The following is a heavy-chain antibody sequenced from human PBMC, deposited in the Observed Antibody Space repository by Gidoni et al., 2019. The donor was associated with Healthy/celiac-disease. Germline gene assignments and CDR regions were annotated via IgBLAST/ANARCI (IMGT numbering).Heavy chain of an antibody. J-gene: IGHJ3*02. CDR2: IWYDGSNK. CDR1: GFTFSSYG. D-gene: IGHD1-26*01. V-gene: IGHV3-33*06. Sequence: QVQLVESGGGVVQPGRSLRLSCAASGFTFSSYGMHWVRQAPGKGLEWVAVIWYDGSNKYYADSVKGRFTSSRDNSKNTLYLQMNSLRAEDTAVYYCAKPRGWELLPGDAFDIWGQGTMVTVSS. CDR3: AKPRGWELLPGDAFDI.